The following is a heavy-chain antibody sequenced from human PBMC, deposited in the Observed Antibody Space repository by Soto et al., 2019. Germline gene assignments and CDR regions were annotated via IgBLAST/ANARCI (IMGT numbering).Heavy chain of an antibody. CDR2: INHSGTV. D-gene: IGHD3-10*01. Sequence: QVHLQQWGAGLLKPSETLSLTCAVNGGAFNGYYWTWIRQSPGKGLQWIGEINHSGTVDYNPSLKSRVTFSIATSKKQFSLTLTYVTAADTAVYYCARAGAALVRGSIGGFDYWGQGTLVTVSS. CDR3: ARAGAALVRGSIGGFDY. V-gene: IGHV4-34*01. CDR1: GGAFNGYY. J-gene: IGHJ4*02.